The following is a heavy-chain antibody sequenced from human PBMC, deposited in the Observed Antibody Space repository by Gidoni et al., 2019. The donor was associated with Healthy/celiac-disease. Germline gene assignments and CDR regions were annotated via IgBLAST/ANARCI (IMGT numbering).Heavy chain of an antibody. CDR3: ARVSSSWATRGGMDV. Sequence: QVQLVESGGGVVQPGRSLRLSCAASGFTFSSYGLHWVRQAPGKGLEWVAVIWYAGSNKYYADSVKGRFTISRDNSKNTLYLQMNSLRAEDTAVYYCARVSSSWATRGGMDVWGQGTTVTVSS. CDR2: IWYAGSNK. CDR1: GFTFSSYG. D-gene: IGHD6-13*01. J-gene: IGHJ6*02. V-gene: IGHV3-33*01.